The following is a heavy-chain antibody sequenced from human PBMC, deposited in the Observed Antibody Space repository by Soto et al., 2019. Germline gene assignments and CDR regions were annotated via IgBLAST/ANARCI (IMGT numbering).Heavy chain of an antibody. J-gene: IGHJ6*02. CDR3: ARSRDGYSFYFYYGMDG. D-gene: IGHD4-4*01. V-gene: IGHV3-30*03. CDR1: GFIFTSYG. Sequence: GSLRLSCAASGFIFTSYGMHWVRQAPGKGLEWMALILHDGSAEYYADSVKGRFTISRDNSKNTLYLQMNSLTAEDTAVYYCARSRDGYSFYFYYGMDGWGQGTTVTVSS. CDR2: ILHDGSAE.